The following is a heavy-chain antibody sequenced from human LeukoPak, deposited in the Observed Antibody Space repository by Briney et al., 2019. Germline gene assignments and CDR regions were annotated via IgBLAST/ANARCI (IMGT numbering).Heavy chain of an antibody. V-gene: IGHV4-39*01. D-gene: IGHD6-19*01. CDR2: IYYSGST. J-gene: IGHJ5*02. CDR1: GGSISSSSYY. CDR3: ARQRDIAVAGPLFYGPNWFDP. Sequence: SETLSLTCTVSGGSISSSSYYWGWIRQPPGKGLEWIGSIYYSGSTYYNPSLKSRVTISVDTSKNQFSLKLSSVTAADTAVYYCARQRDIAVAGPLFYGPNWFDPWGQGTLVTVSS.